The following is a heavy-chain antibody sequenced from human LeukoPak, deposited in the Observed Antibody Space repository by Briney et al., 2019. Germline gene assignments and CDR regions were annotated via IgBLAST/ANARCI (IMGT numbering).Heavy chain of an antibody. CDR2: INPDSGFT. Sequence: ASVKVSCKASGYKFIDDYMHRVRQAPGQGLEFMGWINPDSGFTNYAQKFKGRVTITRDTSISTVYLEVRSLASDDTAVYYCAPTAEAYTSWWRVWGQGTLVTVSS. D-gene: IGHD3-16*01. CDR3: APTAEAYTSWWRV. CDR1: GYKFIDDY. J-gene: IGHJ4*02. V-gene: IGHV1-2*02.